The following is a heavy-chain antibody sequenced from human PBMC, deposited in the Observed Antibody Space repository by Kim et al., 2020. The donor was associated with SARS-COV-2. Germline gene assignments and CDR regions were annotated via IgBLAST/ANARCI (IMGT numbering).Heavy chain of an antibody. D-gene: IGHD2-21*01. V-gene: IGHV3-23*01. CDR3: ASSALWLGYYYGMDV. J-gene: IGHJ6*02. CDR1: GFTFSSYA. Sequence: GGSLRLSCAASGFTFSSYAMSWVRQAPGKGLEWVSAISGSGGSTYYADSVKGRFTISRDNSKNTLYLQMNSLSAEYTAVYYCASSALWLGYYYGMDVWGQGTTVTVSS. CDR2: ISGSGGST.